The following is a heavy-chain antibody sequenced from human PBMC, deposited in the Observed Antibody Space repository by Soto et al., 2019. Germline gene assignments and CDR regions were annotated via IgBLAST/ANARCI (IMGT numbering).Heavy chain of an antibody. Sequence: QVQLSQFGAEVKKPGASVKVSCKASGYSFTNFHIHWVRQAPGQGLEWMGMIDPSGGITRDAQRLHGRITMTRDASTSTVYMELRSLTSEDTAVYYCARDVSGHDNYETIGYYFDHWGQGTLVTVSS. CDR3: ARDVSGHDNYETIGYYFDH. V-gene: IGHV1-46*04. CDR2: IDPSGGIT. J-gene: IGHJ4*02. D-gene: IGHD3-22*01. CDR1: GYSFTNFH.